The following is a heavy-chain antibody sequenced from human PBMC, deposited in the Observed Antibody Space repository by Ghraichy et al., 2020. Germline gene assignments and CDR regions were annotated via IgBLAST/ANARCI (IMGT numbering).Heavy chain of an antibody. CDR3: AGDIAGRRWLQLGS. V-gene: IGHV3-53*01. D-gene: IGHD5-24*01. CDR1: GFTVSSNY. CDR2: IYSGGST. J-gene: IGHJ5*02. Sequence: SCAASGFTVSSNYMSWVRQAPGKGLEWVSVIYSGGSTYYADSVKGRFTISRDNSKNTLYLQMNSLRAGDTAVYYCAGDIAGRRWLQLGSWGQGTLVTVTS.